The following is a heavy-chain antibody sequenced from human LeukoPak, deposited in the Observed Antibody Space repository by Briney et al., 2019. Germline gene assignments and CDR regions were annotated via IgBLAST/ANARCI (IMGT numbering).Heavy chain of an antibody. CDR2: ISGSGGST. V-gene: IGHV3-23*01. D-gene: IGHD3-22*01. CDR3: AKDYYDSSGYSPYYFDY. CDR1: GFTFSSYA. Sequence: GVSLRLSCAASGFTFSSYAMSGVRQAPGKGLEWVSAISGSGGSTYYADSVKGRFTISRDNSKNTLYLQMNSLRAEDTAVYYCAKDYYDSSGYSPYYFDYWGQGTLVTVSS. J-gene: IGHJ4*02.